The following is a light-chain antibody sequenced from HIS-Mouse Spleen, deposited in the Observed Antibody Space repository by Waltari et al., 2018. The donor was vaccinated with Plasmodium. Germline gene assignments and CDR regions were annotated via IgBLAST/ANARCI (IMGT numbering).Light chain of an antibody. CDR2: EVS. J-gene: IGLJ3*02. Sequence: QSALTQPPSASGSPGQPVTISCTGTSSDVVGYNCVSWYQQHPGKAPKLMIYEVSKRPSGVPDRFSGSKSGNTASLTVSGLQAEDEADYYCSSYAGSNNHWVFGGGTKLTVL. CDR3: SSYAGSNNHWV. V-gene: IGLV2-8*01. CDR1: SSDVVGYNC.